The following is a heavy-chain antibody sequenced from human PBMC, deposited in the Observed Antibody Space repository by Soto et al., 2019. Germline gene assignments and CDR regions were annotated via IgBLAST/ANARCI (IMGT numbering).Heavy chain of an antibody. CDR3: AHIPSYYQYDWFDP. V-gene: IGHV2-5*02. J-gene: IGHJ5*02. D-gene: IGHD3-10*01. Sequence: QITLKESGPTLVKPTQTLTLTCTFSGFSLTTRGVGVGWIRQPPGKALECLAIIYWDDDKRYSPSLQSRLSITKDTSKNQVVLTITNMDPVDTATYYCAHIPSYYQYDWFDPWGQGTLVSVSS. CDR1: GFSLTTRGVG. CDR2: IYWDDDK.